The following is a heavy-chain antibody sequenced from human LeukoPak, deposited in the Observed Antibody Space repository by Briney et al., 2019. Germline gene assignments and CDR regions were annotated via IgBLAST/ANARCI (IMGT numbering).Heavy chain of an antibody. CDR3: ARNPFGDTPYNWFDP. V-gene: IGHV4-34*01. CDR2: IDHSGST. Sequence: SETLSLTCAVYGGSVSAYYWNWIRQPPGKGLEWIGEIDHSGSTNYNPSLKSRLTISVDTSKNQFSLKLSSVTAADTAVYYCARNPFGDTPYNWFDPWGQGTLVTVSS. CDR1: GGSVSAYY. J-gene: IGHJ5*02. D-gene: IGHD3-3*01.